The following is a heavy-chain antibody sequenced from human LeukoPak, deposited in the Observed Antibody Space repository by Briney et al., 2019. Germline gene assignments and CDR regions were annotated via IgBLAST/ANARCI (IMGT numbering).Heavy chain of an antibody. J-gene: IGHJ4*02. D-gene: IGHD5-18*01. V-gene: IGHV4-4*07. CDR3: ARAGLGYSYGFDY. Sequence: PSETLSLTCSVSGDSISRYYWSWVRQPAGKGLEWIGRVYTSGSTNYNPSLKSRVTMSLDPSKNQFPLKLSSVTAADTAVYYCARAGLGYSYGFDYWGQGTLATVSS. CDR2: VYTSGST. CDR1: GDSISRYY.